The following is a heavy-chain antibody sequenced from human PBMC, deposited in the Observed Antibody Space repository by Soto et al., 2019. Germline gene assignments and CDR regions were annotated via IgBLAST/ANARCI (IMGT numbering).Heavy chain of an antibody. D-gene: IGHD4-4*01. V-gene: IGHV1-18*01. CDR3: ARVGGATVDYYYYYLDV. J-gene: IGHJ6*03. CDR2: ISAYDGNT. CDR1: GYTFSSYG. Sequence: QVHLVQSGDEVRKPGASVKVSSKASGYTFSSYGVSWVRQAPGQGLEWMGWISAYDGNTNYAQKLQGRVTITTDTSTRTAYMELRSLRSDDTAVYYCARVGGATVDYYYYYLDVWGKGTTVTVS.